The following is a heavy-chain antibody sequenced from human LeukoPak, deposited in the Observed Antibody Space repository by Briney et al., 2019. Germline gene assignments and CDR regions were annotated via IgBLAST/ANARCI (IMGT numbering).Heavy chain of an antibody. V-gene: IGHV3-48*01. J-gene: IGHJ4*02. Sequence: GGSLTLSCAASGFTFSSYWMHWVRQAPGKGLEWVSYISSGSGTIYYADSVKGRFTISRDNAKNSLYLQMNSLRAEDTAVYYCYYGSGSYYRPYWGQGTLVTVSS. CDR2: ISSGSGTI. CDR1: GFTFSSYW. CDR3: YYGSGSYYRPY. D-gene: IGHD3-10*01.